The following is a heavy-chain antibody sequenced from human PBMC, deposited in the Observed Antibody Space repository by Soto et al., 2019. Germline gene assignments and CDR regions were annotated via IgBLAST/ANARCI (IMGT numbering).Heavy chain of an antibody. CDR3: ARPRGGYSQCCGMDV. J-gene: IGHJ6*02. CDR2: ISSSSSYI. D-gene: IGHD3-22*01. V-gene: IGHV3-21*01. Sequence: PGGSLRLSCAASGFTFSSYSMNWVRQAPGKGLEWVSSISSSSSYIYYADPVKGRFTISRDNAKNSLYLQMNSLRAEDTAVYYCARPRGGYSQCCGMDVWGQGTTVTVSS. CDR1: GFTFSSYS.